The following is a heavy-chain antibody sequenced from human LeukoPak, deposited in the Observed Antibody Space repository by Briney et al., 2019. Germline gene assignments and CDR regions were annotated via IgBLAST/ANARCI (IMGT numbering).Heavy chain of an antibody. J-gene: IGHJ4*02. Sequence: GGSLRLSCAASGFTFSNYWMSWVRQAPGKGLEWVASIKEDGSKKFYVDSVKGRFTISRDNAKNSLYLQMNSLRAEDTAVYFCARILLRSESYYNPSDYWGQGTLVTVSS. V-gene: IGHV3-7*01. CDR1: GFTFSNYW. CDR2: IKEDGSKK. CDR3: ARILLRSESYYNPSDY. D-gene: IGHD3-10*01.